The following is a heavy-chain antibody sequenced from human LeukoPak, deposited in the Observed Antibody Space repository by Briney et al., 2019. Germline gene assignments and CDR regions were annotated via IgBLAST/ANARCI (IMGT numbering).Heavy chain of an antibody. CDR3: ARILYYYDNSGNYYFDY. D-gene: IGHD3-22*01. V-gene: IGHV2-70*11. J-gene: IGHJ4*02. CDR1: GFSLSTSGMC. CDR2: IDWDDDK. Sequence: ESGPALVKPTQTLTLTCTFSGFSLSTSGMCVSWIRQPPGKALEWLARIDWDDDKYYSTSLKTRLTISKDTSKNQVVLTMTNMDPVDTATYYCARILYYYDNSGNYYFDYWGQGTLVTVSP.